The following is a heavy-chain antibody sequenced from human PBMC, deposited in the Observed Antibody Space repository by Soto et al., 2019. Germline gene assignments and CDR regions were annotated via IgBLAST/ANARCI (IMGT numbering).Heavy chain of an antibody. V-gene: IGHV4-38-2*01. D-gene: IGHD3-3*01. CDR3: ERVGPWVPYYDDGCTYPFENWFDP. CDR2: IYHGGST. J-gene: IGHJ5*02. Sequence: PSETLSLTCAVSGDSISSNYYCGWRRQPPGKGLEWIGSIYHGGSTYYNPSLNSRVTLSIDMTNNHVSLILHSVNAADTAVYYCERVGPWVPYYDDGCTYPFENWFDPWAPGTLVTVS. CDR1: GDSISSNYY.